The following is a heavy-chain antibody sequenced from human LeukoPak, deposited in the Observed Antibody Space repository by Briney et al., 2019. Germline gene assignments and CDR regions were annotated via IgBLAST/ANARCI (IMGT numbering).Heavy chain of an antibody. D-gene: IGHD3-22*01. V-gene: IGHV3-33*01. CDR3: ARETFRYYDSRGYEYFQH. CDR1: GFTFSSYG. J-gene: IGHJ1*01. CDR2: IWYDGSNK. Sequence: GGSLRLSCAASGFTFSSYGMHWVRQAPGKGLEWVAVIWYDGSNKYYADSVKGRFTISRDNSKNTLYLQMNSLRAEDTAVYYCARETFRYYDSRGYEYFQHWGQGTLVTVSS.